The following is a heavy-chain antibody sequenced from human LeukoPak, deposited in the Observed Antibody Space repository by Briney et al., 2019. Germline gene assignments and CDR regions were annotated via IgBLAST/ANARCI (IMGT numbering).Heavy chain of an antibody. J-gene: IGHJ5*02. CDR1: GGSISTFS. V-gene: IGHV4-59*01. CDR2: VNSNGGT. CDR3: ARDAGGTWFDP. Sequence: SETLSLTCTVSGGSISTFSWNWIRQPPGQGLEWIGYVNSNGGTYNNSSLKSRVTVSLDMSKNQFSLKLSSATAADTAVYYCARDAGGTWFDPWGQGSLVTVSS.